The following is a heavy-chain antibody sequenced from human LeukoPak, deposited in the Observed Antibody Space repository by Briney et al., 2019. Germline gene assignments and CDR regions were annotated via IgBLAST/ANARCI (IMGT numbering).Heavy chain of an antibody. CDR1: GFTFSSYG. D-gene: IGHD5-24*01. CDR3: ARERGEMATIGAFDI. CDR2: ISYDGSNK. Sequence: GGSLRLSCAASGFTFSSYGMHWVRQAPGKGLEWVAVISYDGSNKYYADSVKGRFTISRDNSKNTLYLQMNSLRAEDTAVYYCARERGEMATIGAFDIWGQGTMVTVSS. V-gene: IGHV3-30*03. J-gene: IGHJ3*02.